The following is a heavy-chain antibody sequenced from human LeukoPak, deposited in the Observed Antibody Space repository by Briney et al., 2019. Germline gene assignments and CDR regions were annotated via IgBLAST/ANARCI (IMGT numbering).Heavy chain of an antibody. D-gene: IGHD5-24*01. V-gene: IGHV1-69*13. Sequence: ASVKVSCKASGGTFSSYAISWVRQAPGQGLEWMGGIIPIFGTANYAQKFQGRVTITADESTSTAYMELSSLRSEDTAVYYCARENVEMATSDAFDIWGQGTMVTVSS. CDR1: GGTFSSYA. J-gene: IGHJ3*02. CDR3: ARENVEMATSDAFDI. CDR2: IIPIFGTA.